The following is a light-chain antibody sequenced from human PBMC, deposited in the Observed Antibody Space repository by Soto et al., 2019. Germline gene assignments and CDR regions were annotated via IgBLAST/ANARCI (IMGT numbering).Light chain of an antibody. Sequence: EIVLTQSPATLSLSPGGRATLSCRTSQSVSSHLIWYQQKPGQAPRLLIYDASNRATGIPARFSGSGSGTDFPLSISSLEPEDFAVYYCQQRSNWPLTFGGGTTVDIK. CDR1: QSVSSH. CDR3: QQRSNWPLT. CDR2: DAS. V-gene: IGKV3-11*01. J-gene: IGKJ4*01.